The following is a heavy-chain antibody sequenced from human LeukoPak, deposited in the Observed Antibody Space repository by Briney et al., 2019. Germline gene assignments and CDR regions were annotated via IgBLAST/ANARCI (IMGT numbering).Heavy chain of an antibody. D-gene: IGHD6-19*01. CDR1: GFTFSSYG. CDR2: IRYDGDNK. CDR3: AQDLEQFRCFDY. V-gene: IGHV3-30*02. J-gene: IGHJ4*02. Sequence: GGSLRLSCAASGFTFSSYGMHWVRQAPGKGLEWVAFIRYDGDNKYYADSVKGRFTISRDNSKNTLYLQMNSLRAEDTAVYYCAQDLEQFRCFDYWGQGTLVTVSS.